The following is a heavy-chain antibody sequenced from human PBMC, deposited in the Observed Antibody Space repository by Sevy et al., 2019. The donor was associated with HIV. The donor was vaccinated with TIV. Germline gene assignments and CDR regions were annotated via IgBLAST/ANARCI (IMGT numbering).Heavy chain of an antibody. CDR3: AGVGPGGGYYFDY. CDR1: GFSFSDYW. D-gene: IGHD1-26*01. V-gene: IGHV3-7*01. Sequence: GGSLRLSCAASGFSFSDYWMSWVRQAPGKGLEWVVNINQDAREKYYLGSVRGRFTISRDNARNSVFLLMNSLTAEDKGVDYCAGVGPGGGYYFDYWGQGGLGTVSS. CDR2: INQDAREK. J-gene: IGHJ4*02.